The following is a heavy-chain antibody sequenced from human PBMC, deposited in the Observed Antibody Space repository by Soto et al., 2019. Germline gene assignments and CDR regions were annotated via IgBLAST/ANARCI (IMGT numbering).Heavy chain of an antibody. Sequence: GGSLRLSCTASGFTFSDYYMSWIRQAPGKGLEWVSDISDSGRITHHADSVEGRFTISRDNSKNTLYLQMNSLRAEDTAVYYCATDLRREELAFDYWGQGNLVTVSS. CDR3: ATDLRREELAFDY. D-gene: IGHD1-1*01. CDR2: ISDSGRIT. CDR1: GFTFSDYY. V-gene: IGHV3-11*01. J-gene: IGHJ4*02.